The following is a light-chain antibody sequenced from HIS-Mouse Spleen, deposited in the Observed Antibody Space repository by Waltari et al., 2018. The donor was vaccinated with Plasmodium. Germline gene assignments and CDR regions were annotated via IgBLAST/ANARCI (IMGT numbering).Light chain of an antibody. CDR1: SRDVGSYNL. Sequence: QSALTQPASVSGSPGQSITISCTGTSRDVGSYNLFSWYEQHPGKAPQLMIYEGSKRTAGVSKRFSGSKSGNTASLAISGLQAEDEADYYCCSYAGSSTWVFGGGTKLTVL. V-gene: IGLV2-23*01. CDR3: CSYAGSSTWV. CDR2: EGS. J-gene: IGLJ3*02.